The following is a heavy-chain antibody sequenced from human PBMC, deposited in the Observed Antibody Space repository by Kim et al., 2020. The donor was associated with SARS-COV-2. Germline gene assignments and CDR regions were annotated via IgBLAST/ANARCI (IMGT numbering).Heavy chain of an antibody. CDR3: ARTTIAAAGTPDY. V-gene: IGHV4-59*08. CDR2: IYYSGST. J-gene: IGHJ4*02. Sequence: SETLSLTCTVSGGSISSYYWSWIRQPPGKGLEWIGYIYYSGSTNYNPSLKSRVTISVDTSKNQFSLKLSSVTAADTAVYYCARTTIAAAGTPDYWGQGT. D-gene: IGHD6-13*01. CDR1: GGSISSYY.